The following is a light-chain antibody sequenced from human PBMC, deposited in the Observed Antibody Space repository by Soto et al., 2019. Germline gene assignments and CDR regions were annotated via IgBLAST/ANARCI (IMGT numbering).Light chain of an antibody. J-gene: IGKJ4*01. CDR3: QQSHSTTALT. CDR1: ESISTW. Sequence: EIPMTQSPSTLSGPAGDRVTISCGASESISTWLAWYHQKSGQAPKLLISKASSLETGVPSRFSGSGSGTDFTLTISRLQTEDFATYYGQQSHSTTALTFGGGTKVDIK. V-gene: IGKV1-5*03. CDR2: KAS.